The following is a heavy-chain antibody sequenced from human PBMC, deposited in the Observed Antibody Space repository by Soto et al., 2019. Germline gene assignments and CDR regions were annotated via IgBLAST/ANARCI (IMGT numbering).Heavy chain of an antibody. CDR3: ARTTSYSGLGY. CDR1: GVYISSGDYY. J-gene: IGHJ4*02. D-gene: IGHD5-12*01. V-gene: IGHV4-30-4*01. Sequence: SQTQPLTYTVSGVYISSGDYYWSWIRQPPGKGLEWIGYIYYSGSTYYNPSLKSRVTISVDTSKNQFSLKLSSVTAADTAVYYCARTTSYSGLGYWGQGTLVTVSS. CDR2: IYYSGST.